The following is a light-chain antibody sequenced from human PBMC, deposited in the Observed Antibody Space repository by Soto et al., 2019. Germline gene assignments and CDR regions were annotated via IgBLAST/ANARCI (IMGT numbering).Light chain of an antibody. J-gene: IGLJ1*01. CDR2: EVS. V-gene: IGLV2-8*01. Sequence: QSVLTQPPSASGSPGQSVTISCTGTSSDVGGYNYVSWYQQHPGKAPKLMIYEVSKRPSGVPDRFSGSKSGNTASLTVSGLXAEDEADYYCSSYAGSNIYYVFGTGTKVTVL. CDR3: SSYAGSNIYYV. CDR1: SSDVGGYNY.